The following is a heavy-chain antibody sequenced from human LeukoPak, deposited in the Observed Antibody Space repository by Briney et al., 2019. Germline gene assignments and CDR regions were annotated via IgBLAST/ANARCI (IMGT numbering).Heavy chain of an antibody. V-gene: IGHV4-59*01. J-gene: IGHJ6*03. CDR1: GGSISSYY. CDR2: IYYSGST. CDR3: ARAPYYYYMDV. Sequence: SETLSLTCTVSGGSISSYYWSWIRQPPGKGLEWIGYIYYSGSTNYNPSLKSRVTISVDTSKNQFSLKLSSVTAADTAVYYCARAPYYYYMDVRGKGTTVTVSS.